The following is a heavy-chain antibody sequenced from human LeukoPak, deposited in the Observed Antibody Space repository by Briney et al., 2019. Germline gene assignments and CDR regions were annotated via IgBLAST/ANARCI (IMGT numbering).Heavy chain of an antibody. CDR1: GFTFSSYA. J-gene: IGHJ4*02. D-gene: IGHD6-13*01. CDR3: VKDLYKGDSASWYFFHY. Sequence: GGSLRLSCAASGFTFSSYAMSWVRQAPAKGLEYVSAISANGGSTYYADSVKGRFTISRDTSKNTLYLQMSSLRAEDTAMYHCVKDLYKGDSASWYFFHYWGQGTLVTVSS. CDR2: ISANGGST. V-gene: IGHV3-64D*06.